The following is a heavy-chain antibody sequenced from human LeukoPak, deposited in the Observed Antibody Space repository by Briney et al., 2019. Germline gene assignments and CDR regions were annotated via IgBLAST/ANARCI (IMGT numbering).Heavy chain of an antibody. D-gene: IGHD2-2*01. CDR2: TKQDGTDK. V-gene: IGHV3-7*03. J-gene: IGHJ3*02. CDR1: GFTFRSYW. Sequence: GGSLRLSCAASGFTFRSYWMTWVRQAPGKGLEWVANTKQDGTDKYYVDSVKGRFTISRDNALNSLFLQMNSLRAEDTGIYYCARSGTRGDASDIWGQGTLVTVSS. CDR3: ARSGTRGDASDI.